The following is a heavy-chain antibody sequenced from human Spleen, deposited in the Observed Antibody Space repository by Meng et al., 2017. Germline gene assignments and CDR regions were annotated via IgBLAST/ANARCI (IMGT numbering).Heavy chain of an antibody. V-gene: IGHV3-33*01. CDR2: IWYDGRNK. CDR1: GFPFSSYG. Sequence: GGSLRLSCAASGFPFSSYGIHWVRQAPGKGLEWVAVIWYDGRNKYYADSVKGRFTISRDNSKNTLYLQMNSLRAEDTAVYYCARDTAMAAGIDYWGQGTLVTISS. CDR3: ARDTAMAAGIDY. D-gene: IGHD5-18*01. J-gene: IGHJ4*02.